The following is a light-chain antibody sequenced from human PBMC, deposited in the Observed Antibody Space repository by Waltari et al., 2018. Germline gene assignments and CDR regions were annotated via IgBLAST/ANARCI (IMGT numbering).Light chain of an antibody. V-gene: IGKV3-20*01. CDR1: QSLSSDY. Sequence: IVLTHSPGTLSLSPGELVTLSCRASQSLSSDYLAWYQQKPGQAPRLLIYGASTRDTGIPDRFSGSGSGTDFTLTISRLEPEDFAVYCCQQYGTSPPTFGQGTKLEIK. J-gene: IGKJ2*01. CDR3: QQYGTSPPT. CDR2: GAS.